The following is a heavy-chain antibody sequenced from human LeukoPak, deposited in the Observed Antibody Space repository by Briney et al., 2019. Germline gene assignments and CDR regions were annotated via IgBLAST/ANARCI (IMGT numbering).Heavy chain of an antibody. CDR2: IYSGGTT. Sequence: PGGSLRLSCVASGFTVSSNYMTWVRQAPGKGLKWVSVIYSGGTTYYADSVQGRFTVSRDNSKNTIYLQMKSLRAEDTAVYFCARAHCSGDRCSSDSPFQNWGQGTLVTVSS. J-gene: IGHJ1*01. V-gene: IGHV3-66*01. D-gene: IGHD2-15*01. CDR1: GFTVSSNY. CDR3: ARAHCSGDRCSSDSPFQN.